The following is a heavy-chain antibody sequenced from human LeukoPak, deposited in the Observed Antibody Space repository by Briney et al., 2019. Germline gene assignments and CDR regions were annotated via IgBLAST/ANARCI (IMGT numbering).Heavy chain of an antibody. Sequence: SVKVSXKASGGTFSSYAISWVRQAPGQGLEWMGGIIPIFGTANYAQKFQGRVTITADESTSTAYMELSSLRSEDTAVYYCARGNYGHHDAFDIWGQGTMVTVSS. CDR3: ARGNYGHHDAFDI. CDR2: IIPIFGTA. V-gene: IGHV1-69*13. J-gene: IGHJ3*02. CDR1: GGTFSSYA. D-gene: IGHD1-7*01.